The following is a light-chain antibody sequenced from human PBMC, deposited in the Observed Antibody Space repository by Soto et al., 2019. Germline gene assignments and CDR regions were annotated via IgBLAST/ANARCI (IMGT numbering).Light chain of an antibody. CDR3: QQDNSFSWT. CDR1: HSISSW. V-gene: IGKV1-5*01. Sequence: DIQMTQSPSTLSASVGDRVTITCRASHSISSWLAWYQQKPGKAPKSLIYDASILESGVPSRFSGSGSGTEFPLTISSLQPDDFATYYCQQDNSFSWTFGQGTKVDI. J-gene: IGKJ1*01. CDR2: DAS.